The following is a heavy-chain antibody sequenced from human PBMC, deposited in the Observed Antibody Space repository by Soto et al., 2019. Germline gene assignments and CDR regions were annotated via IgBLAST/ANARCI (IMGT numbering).Heavy chain of an antibody. CDR2: FRASGDFT. CDR1: GCTFSRYA. D-gene: IGHD2-2*01. CDR3: AQGFCTRTSFKGYHGALVV. V-gene: IGHV3-23*01. Sequence: GGSLRLSCAASGCTFSRYAMSWVRQAPEKGLEWVSTFRASGDFTYYADSVKGRFTSSRDNSKGTLYLQMNSLRAGDTAIYDCAQGFCTRTSFKGYHGALVVWGQGTWVTGSS. J-gene: IGHJ3*01.